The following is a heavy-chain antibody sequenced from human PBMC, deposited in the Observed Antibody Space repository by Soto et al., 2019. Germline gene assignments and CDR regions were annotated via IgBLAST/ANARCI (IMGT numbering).Heavy chain of an antibody. Sequence: RQVPGKGPLWVARIYNDGTYADYADPVKGSFPISRDNSKDTLYLQMNDLRAEDSALYHCTRGPPATSSATSAHWGQGTRCTGS. V-gene: IGHV3-74*01. J-gene: IGHJ4*02. D-gene: IGHD2-15*01. CDR3: TRGPPATSSATSAH. CDR2: IYNDGTYA.